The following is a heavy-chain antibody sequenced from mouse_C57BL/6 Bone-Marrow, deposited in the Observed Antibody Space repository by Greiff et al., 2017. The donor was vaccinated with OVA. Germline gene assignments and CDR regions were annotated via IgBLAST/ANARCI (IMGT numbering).Heavy chain of an antibody. CDR3: TTYYYGSSYVRFDY. CDR1: GFNIKDDY. D-gene: IGHD1-1*01. Sequence: EGKLQQSGAELVRPGASVKLSCTASGFNIKDDYMHWVKQRPEQGLEWIGWIDPENGDTEYASKFQGKATITADTSSNTAYLQLSSLTSEDTAVYYCTTYYYGSSYVRFDYWGQGTTLTVSS. V-gene: IGHV14-4*01. CDR2: IDPENGDT. J-gene: IGHJ2*01.